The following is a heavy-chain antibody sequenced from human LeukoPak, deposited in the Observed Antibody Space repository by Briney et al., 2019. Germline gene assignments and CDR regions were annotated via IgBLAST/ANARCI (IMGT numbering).Heavy chain of an antibody. Sequence: GRSLRLSCAASGFTFSSYAMHWVRQAPGKGLEWEAVISYDGSNKYYADSVKGRFTISRDNSKNTLYLQMNSLRAEDTAVYYCARNSGYSGYVLDYWGQGTLVTVSS. CDR1: GFTFSSYA. J-gene: IGHJ4*02. CDR2: ISYDGSNK. V-gene: IGHV3-30*04. CDR3: ARNSGYSGYVLDY. D-gene: IGHD5-12*01.